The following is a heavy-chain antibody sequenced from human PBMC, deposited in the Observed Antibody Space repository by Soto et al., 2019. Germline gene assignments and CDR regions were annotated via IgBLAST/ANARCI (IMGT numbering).Heavy chain of an antibody. V-gene: IGHV1-69*01. D-gene: IGHD3-16*02. CDR2: ILPLVGTA. Sequence: SVKFSCQASGGTFSSYAIRWVRQAPGQGLAWMAGILPLVGTATYAQKFQGRVTITAAESTSPAYMELSSLTSEDTAVYHRSRESFRAVIVMPDGMDVWGQGTTVTVSS. CDR1: GGTFSSYA. CDR3: SRESFRAVIVMPDGMDV. J-gene: IGHJ6*02.